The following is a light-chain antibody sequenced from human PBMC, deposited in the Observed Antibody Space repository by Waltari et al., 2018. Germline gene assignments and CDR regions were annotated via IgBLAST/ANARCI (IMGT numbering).Light chain of an antibody. Sequence: EIVLTQSPGTLSLSPGERATLSCRASQSVSSSHLAWYQQKPGQAPRLLIYSASSRATGIPDRFSGSGSGTDFTLTISRLEPEDFAVYYCQQYNSSPLTFGPGTKVEIK. CDR3: QQYNSSPLT. CDR2: SAS. V-gene: IGKV3-20*01. J-gene: IGKJ3*01. CDR1: QSVSSSH.